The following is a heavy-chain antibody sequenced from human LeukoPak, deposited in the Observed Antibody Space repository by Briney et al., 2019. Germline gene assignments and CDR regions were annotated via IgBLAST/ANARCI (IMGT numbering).Heavy chain of an antibody. Sequence: GGSLRLSCAASGFTFNSYAMSWVRQAPEKGLEWVATISGSGGSTYYADSVKGRFTISRDNSKNTLYLQMNSLRAEDTAVYYCAKPQLLWFGELDYWGQGTLVTVSS. V-gene: IGHV3-23*01. CDR3: AKPQLLWFGELDY. CDR1: GFTFNSYA. J-gene: IGHJ4*02. CDR2: ISGSGGST. D-gene: IGHD3-10*01.